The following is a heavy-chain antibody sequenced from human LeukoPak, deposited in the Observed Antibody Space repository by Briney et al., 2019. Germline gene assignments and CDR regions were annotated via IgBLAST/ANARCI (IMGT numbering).Heavy chain of an antibody. D-gene: IGHD2-2*01. V-gene: IGHV3-21*01. J-gene: IGHJ4*01. Sequence: PGGSLRLSCAASGFTFNKYNMNWVRQAPGKGLEWVSSISSSSSYIYYARSVKGRFPISRERAKITLSLRLHRLGPGETAVYYCATMPPSGAHNSLDHWGHGTLVTVSS. CDR3: ATMPPSGAHNSLDH. CDR1: GFTFNKYN. CDR2: ISSSSSYI.